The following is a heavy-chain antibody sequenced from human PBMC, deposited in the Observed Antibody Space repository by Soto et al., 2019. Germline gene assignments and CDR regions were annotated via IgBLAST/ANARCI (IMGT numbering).Heavy chain of an antibody. CDR3: AKAKKAAGTGLFDVFDI. J-gene: IGHJ3*02. Sequence: GGSLRLSCAASGFTFSSHGMHWVRQAPGKGLEWVAVISFDGSNKYYADSVKARFTMSRDNSKNTLYLQMDSLTAEDTAVYYWAKAKKAAGTGLFDVFDIWGKGTMVTAS. CDR2: ISFDGSNK. CDR1: GFTFSSHG. D-gene: IGHD1-1*01. V-gene: IGHV3-30*18.